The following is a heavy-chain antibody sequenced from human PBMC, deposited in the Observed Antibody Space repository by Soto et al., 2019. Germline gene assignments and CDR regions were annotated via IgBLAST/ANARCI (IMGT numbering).Heavy chain of an antibody. Sequence: GGSLRLSCAASGFTFSSYAMSWVRQAPGKGLEWVSAISGSGGSTYYADSVKGRFTISRDNSKNTLYLQMNSLRAEDTAVYYWAKSREEVQYYDYISKDPVGYYFDYWGQGTLVTVSS. CDR1: GFTFSSYA. J-gene: IGHJ4*02. CDR3: AKSREEVQYYDYISKDPVGYYFDY. V-gene: IGHV3-23*01. D-gene: IGHD3-16*01. CDR2: ISGSGGST.